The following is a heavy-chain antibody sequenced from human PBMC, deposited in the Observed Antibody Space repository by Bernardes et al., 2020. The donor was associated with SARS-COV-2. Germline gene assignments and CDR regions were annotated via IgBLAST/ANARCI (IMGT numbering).Heavy chain of an antibody. V-gene: IGHV1-24*01. D-gene: IGHD3-3*01. CDR2: FDLEDGET. CDR1: GYTLTELS. Sequence: ASVKVSCKVSGYTLTELSMHWVRQAPGKGLAWMGGFDLEDGETIYAQKFQGRVTMTEDTSTDTAYMELSSLRSEDTAVYYCAGVVISPYYYYGMDVWGQGTTVTVS. J-gene: IGHJ6*01. CDR3: AGVVISPYYYYGMDV.